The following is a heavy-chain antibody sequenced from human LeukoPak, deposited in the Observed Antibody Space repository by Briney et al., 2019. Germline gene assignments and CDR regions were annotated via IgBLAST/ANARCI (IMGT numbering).Heavy chain of an antibody. V-gene: IGHV4-39*01. CDR1: GGSISSSNYY. CDR3: ARALEDSSGWYYAFDI. CDR2: IYYSGNT. J-gene: IGHJ3*02. Sequence: SETLSLTCTVSGGSISSSNYYWGWISPPPGKGLEWIGSIYYSGNTYYNPSLKSRVTISVDTSKNQFSLKLSSVTAADTAVYYCARALEDSSGWYYAFDIWGQGTMVTVSS. D-gene: IGHD6-19*01.